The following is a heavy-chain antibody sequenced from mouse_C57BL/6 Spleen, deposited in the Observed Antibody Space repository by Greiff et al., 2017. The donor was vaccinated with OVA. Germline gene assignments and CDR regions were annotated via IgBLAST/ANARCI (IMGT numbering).Heavy chain of an antibody. J-gene: IGHJ2*01. CDR1: GYTFTSYW. V-gene: IGHV1-69*01. D-gene: IGHD1-1*01. CDR3: ARSIYYYGSPDYLDY. CDR2: IDPSDSYT. Sequence: VQLQQPGAELVMPGASVKLSCKASGYTFTSYWMHWVKQRPGQGLEWIGEIDPSDSYTNYNQKFKGKSTLTVDKSSSTAYMLLSSLTSEDSAVYYCARSIYYYGSPDYLDYWGQGTTLTVSS.